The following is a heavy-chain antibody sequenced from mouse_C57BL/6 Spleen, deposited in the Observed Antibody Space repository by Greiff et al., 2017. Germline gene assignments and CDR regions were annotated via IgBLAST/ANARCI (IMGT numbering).Heavy chain of an antibody. CDR1: GYSITSGYF. CDR2: ISYDGSN. V-gene: IGHV3-6*01. J-gene: IGHJ1*03. Sequence: EVQLQESGPGLVKPSQSLSLSCSVTGYSITSGYFWYWIRQFPGNILELVGYISYDGSNTYNPSLKNRISITLDTSKNQFFLELNSVYTGDTATYDGASEDGDWYFDVWGTGTTVTVSS. CDR3: ASEDGDWYFDV.